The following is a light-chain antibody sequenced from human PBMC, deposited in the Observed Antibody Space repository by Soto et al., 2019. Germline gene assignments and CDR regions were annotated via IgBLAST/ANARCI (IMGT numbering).Light chain of an antibody. Sequence: QCGLTFPASVCGSPGQPITISCTGTSSDIGSYDLNSWYQQHPGTAPTLIIYEVTKRPSGVSTRFSGSKSGIPASLALSGLQGVDEAAYYCGSFAGFTIDIGAGRQVTGL. CDR1: SSDIGSYDL. V-gene: IGLV2-23*02. CDR2: EVT. CDR3: GSFAGFTID. J-gene: IGLJ1*01.